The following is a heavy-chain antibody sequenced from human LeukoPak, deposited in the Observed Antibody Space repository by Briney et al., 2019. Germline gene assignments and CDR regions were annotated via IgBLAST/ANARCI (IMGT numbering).Heavy chain of an antibody. CDR2: IYYSGST. Sequence: PETLSLTCTVSGGSISSYYWSWIRQPPGKGLEWIGYIYYSGSTNYNPSLKSRVTISVDTSKNQFSLKLSSVTAADTAVYYCARGNSYCSSTSCYGYGMDVWGQGTGVPVSS. CDR1: GGSISSYY. V-gene: IGHV4-59*01. J-gene: IGHJ6*02. D-gene: IGHD2-2*01. CDR3: ARGNSYCSSTSCYGYGMDV.